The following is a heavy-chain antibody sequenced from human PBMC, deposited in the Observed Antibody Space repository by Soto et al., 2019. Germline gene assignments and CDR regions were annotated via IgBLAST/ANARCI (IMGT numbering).Heavy chain of an antibody. CDR1: GGSFSDFY. V-gene: IGHV4-34*01. J-gene: IGHJ4*02. D-gene: IGHD6-19*01. CDR3: GPRGAVADPRGY. Sequence: QVQLQLWGAGLLKPSESLSLTCAVYGGSFSDFYWTWIRQLPGKGLEWIGEINHSGNTNYNPSLQSRVAISVDTSKNQFSLYLGSVTAADTAVYYCGPRGAVADPRGYWGQGTLVTGSS. CDR2: INHSGNT.